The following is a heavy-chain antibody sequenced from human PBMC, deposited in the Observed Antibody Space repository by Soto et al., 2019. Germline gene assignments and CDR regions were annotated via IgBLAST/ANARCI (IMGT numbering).Heavy chain of an antibody. D-gene: IGHD4-17*01. Sequence: TLSLTFTVSGGSISSGGYYWSVNRQHPGKGLEWIGYIYYSGSTYYNPSLKSRVTISVETSKNQFSLKLSSVTASDTALYYCARVHTVTYREDYWGKATLVTASS. V-gene: IGHV4-31*03. CDR2: IYYSGST. CDR1: GGSISSGGYY. J-gene: IGHJ4*02. CDR3: ARVHTVTYREDY.